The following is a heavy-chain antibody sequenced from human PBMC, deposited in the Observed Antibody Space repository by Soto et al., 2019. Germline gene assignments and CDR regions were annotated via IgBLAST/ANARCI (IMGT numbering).Heavy chain of an antibody. CDR2: ISYDGSKK. V-gene: IGHV3-30*18. CDR3: VNAQSLIHLWLDPEAIDV. D-gene: IGHD5-18*01. Sequence: QVQLVESGGGVVQPGRSLRLSCAASGFTFSSYGMHWVRQAPGKGLEWVAVISYDGSKKYYGDSVKGRFTISRDNSKKTLLLKMSGVRAADTAVYCCVNAQSLIHLWLDPEAIDVWGQGTMVTVSS. J-gene: IGHJ3*01. CDR1: GFTFSSYG.